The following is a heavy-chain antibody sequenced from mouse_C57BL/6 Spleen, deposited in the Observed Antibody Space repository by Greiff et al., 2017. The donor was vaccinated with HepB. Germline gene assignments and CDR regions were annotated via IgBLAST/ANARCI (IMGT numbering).Heavy chain of an antibody. CDR1: GFTFSSYA. CDR3: TREGYGNYYAMDY. CDR2: ISSGGDYI. D-gene: IGHD2-10*02. J-gene: IGHJ4*01. V-gene: IGHV5-9-1*02. Sequence: EVKLVESGEGLVKPGGSLKLSCAASGFTFSSYAMSWVRQTPEKRLEWVAYISSGGDYIYYADTVKGRFTISRDNARNTLYLQMSSLKSEDTAMYYCTREGYGNYYAMDYWGQGTSVTVSS.